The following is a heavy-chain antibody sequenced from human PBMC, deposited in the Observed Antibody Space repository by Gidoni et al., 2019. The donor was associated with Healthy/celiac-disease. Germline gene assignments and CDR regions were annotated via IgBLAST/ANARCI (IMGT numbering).Heavy chain of an antibody. J-gene: IGHJ5*02. D-gene: IGHD3-3*01. CDR2: INHSGST. CDR1: GGSFSGYY. V-gene: IGHV4-34*01. CDR3: ARGIELRFLEDAGWFDP. Sequence: QVQLQQWGAGLLKPSETLSLTCAVYGGSFSGYYWSWIRQPPGKGLEWIGEINHSGSTNYNPSLKSRVTISVDTSKNQFSLKLSSVTAADTAVYYCARGIELRFLEDAGWFDPWGQGTLVTVSS.